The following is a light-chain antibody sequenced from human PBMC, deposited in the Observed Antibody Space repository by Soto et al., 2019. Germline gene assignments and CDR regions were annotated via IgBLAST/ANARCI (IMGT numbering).Light chain of an antibody. CDR3: QQYNSYSKT. CDR1: QSISSW. V-gene: IGKV1-5*01. J-gene: IGKJ1*01. Sequence: DIQMTQSPSTLSASVGDRVTITCRASQSISSWLAWYQQKPGKAPKLLIYDASSLESGVPSRFSGSGSGTDFTLTISSLQPDDFATYYCQQYNSYSKTSGQGTKVEIK. CDR2: DAS.